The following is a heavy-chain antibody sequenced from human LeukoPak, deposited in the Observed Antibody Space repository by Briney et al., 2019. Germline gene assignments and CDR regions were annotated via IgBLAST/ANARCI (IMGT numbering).Heavy chain of an antibody. Sequence: PSETLSLTCTVSGGSISSGSYYWSWIRQPAGKGLEWIGYIYYSGSTNYNPSLKSRVTISVDTSKNQFSLKLSSVTAADTAVYYCASTPRNWYFDLWGRGTLVTVSS. J-gene: IGHJ2*01. CDR3: ASTPRNWYFDL. CDR1: GGSISSGSYY. V-gene: IGHV4-61*10. CDR2: IYYSGST.